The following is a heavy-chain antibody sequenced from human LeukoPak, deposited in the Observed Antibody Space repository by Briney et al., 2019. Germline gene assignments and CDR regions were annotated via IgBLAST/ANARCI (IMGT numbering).Heavy chain of an antibody. CDR2: IYPGDSDT. D-gene: IGHD1-1*01. CDR1: GYSFTNHW. CDR3: ARRGNWNGLNWFDP. J-gene: IGHJ5*02. V-gene: IGHV5-51*01. Sequence: GESLRISCKGSGYSFTNHWIGWVRQMPGKGLEWMGIIYPGDSDTRYSPSFQGQVTISADKSISTAYLQWSSLKASDTAMYYCARRGNWNGLNWFDPWGQGTLVTVSS.